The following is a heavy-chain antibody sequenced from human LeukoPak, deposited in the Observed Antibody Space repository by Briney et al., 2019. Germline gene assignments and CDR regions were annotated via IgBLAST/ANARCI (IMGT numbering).Heavy chain of an antibody. D-gene: IGHD6-19*01. J-gene: IGHJ4*02. Sequence: GGSLRLSCAASGFTFSSYAMSWVRQAPGKGLEWVSAISGSGDSTYYADSVKGRFTISRDNSKNTLYLQMNSLRAEDTAVYYCARNLYSSGWYVGYWGQGILVTVSS. CDR1: GFTFSSYA. CDR2: ISGSGDST. CDR3: ARNLYSSGWYVGY. V-gene: IGHV3-23*01.